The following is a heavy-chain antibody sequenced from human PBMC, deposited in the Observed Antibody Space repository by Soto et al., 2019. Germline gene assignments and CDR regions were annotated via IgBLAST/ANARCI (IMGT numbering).Heavy chain of an antibody. J-gene: IGHJ4*02. Sequence: QVQLVESGGGVVQPGRSLRLSCAASGFTFSSYAMHWVRTAPGKGLEWVAVISYDGSNKYYADSVKGRFTISRDNSKNTLYMQMNSLRAEDTAVYYCAREDGDDGFDYWGQGTLVTVSS. CDR1: GFTFSSYA. D-gene: IGHD4-17*01. CDR3: AREDGDDGFDY. CDR2: ISYDGSNK. V-gene: IGHV3-30-3*01.